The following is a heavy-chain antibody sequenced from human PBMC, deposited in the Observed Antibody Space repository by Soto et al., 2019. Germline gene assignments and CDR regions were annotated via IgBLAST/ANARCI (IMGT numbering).Heavy chain of an antibody. V-gene: IGHV1-8*01. CDR1: GYTFTSYD. CDR3: RQVHPGYSSD. J-gene: IGHJ4*02. Sequence: GASVKVSCKASGYTFTSYDINWVRQAPGQGLEWVGWINPTSEYTAHAQKFQGRVTLTREISTATAYMELSSLTSEDTAVYCARQVHPGYSSDWGPGTQVTVSS. D-gene: IGHD2-15*01. CDR2: INPTSEYT.